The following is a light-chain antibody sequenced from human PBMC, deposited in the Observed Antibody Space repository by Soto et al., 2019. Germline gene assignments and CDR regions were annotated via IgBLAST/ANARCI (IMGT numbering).Light chain of an antibody. CDR1: QSVSSY. CDR3: QQRKNWPPLT. Sequence: EIVLTQSPATLSLSPGERATLSCRASQSVSSYLAWYQQKPGQAPRLLIYDASNRATGIPARFSGSGSGTDFTLTISSLEPGDFAVYYCQQRKNWPPLTFGGGTKVEIK. J-gene: IGKJ4*01. V-gene: IGKV3-11*01. CDR2: DAS.